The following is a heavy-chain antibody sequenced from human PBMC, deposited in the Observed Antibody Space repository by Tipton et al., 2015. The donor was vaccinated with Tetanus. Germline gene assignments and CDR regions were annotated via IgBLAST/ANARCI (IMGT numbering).Heavy chain of an antibody. CDR1: GGSISSTDYY. J-gene: IGHJ4*02. D-gene: IGHD2-2*01. CDR3: ARGYAGGAWDV. V-gene: IGHV4-30-4*01. Sequence: TLSLTCSVSGGSISSTDYYWSWIRQPPGKGLEWIGYMYHSGQAYYNSSLKSRVVILVDTSKNQFSLKLSSVTAADTAVYYCARGYAGGAWDVWGQGNLVTVSS. CDR2: MYHSGQA.